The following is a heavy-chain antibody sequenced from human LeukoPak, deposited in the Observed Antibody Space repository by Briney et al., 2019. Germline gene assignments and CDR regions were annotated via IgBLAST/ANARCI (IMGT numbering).Heavy chain of an antibody. CDR2: INPSGGST. CDR3: AREGCGGDCSFDY. Sequence: ASVKVSCKASVYTFTTYYMHRVRQAPGQGLEWMGIINPSGGSTSYAQKFQGRVTMTRDTSMSTVYMELSSLRSEDTAVYYCAREGCGGDCSFDYWGQGTLVTVSS. V-gene: IGHV1-46*01. D-gene: IGHD2-21*02. J-gene: IGHJ4*02. CDR1: VYTFTTYY.